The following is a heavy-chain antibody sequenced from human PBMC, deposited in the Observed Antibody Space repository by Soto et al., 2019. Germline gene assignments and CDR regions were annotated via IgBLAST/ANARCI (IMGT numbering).Heavy chain of an antibody. CDR2: IYPGDFDR. D-gene: IGHD3-22*01. CDR3: ARSYGGEYYDSRSYYYAY. Sequence: GESLKISCKGSGYKFIDYWIGWVSQVPGKGLEWMGGIYPGDFDRKYSPSFQGQVTISADKSITTAYLQWSSLKASDTAIYYCARSYGGEYYDSRSYYYAYWGQGTLVTVSS. J-gene: IGHJ4*02. CDR1: GYKFIDYW. V-gene: IGHV5-51*01.